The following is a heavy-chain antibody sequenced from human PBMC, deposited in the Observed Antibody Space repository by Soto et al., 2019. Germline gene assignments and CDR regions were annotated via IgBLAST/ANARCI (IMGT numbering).Heavy chain of an antibody. V-gene: IGHV1-18*01. CDR1: GYTFTTYG. CDR2: INPNSGHT. D-gene: IGHD3-22*01. J-gene: IGHJ5*02. CDR3: ARGQVVNFDNWFDP. Sequence: QIQLLQSGAEVKKPGTSVKVSCQASGYTFTTYGIIWVRQAPGQGLEWMGWINPNSGHTHYAQNLQDRATMTTDTSTNTAYMELRSLRSDDTAVYFCARGQVVNFDNWFDPWGQGTLVTVSS.